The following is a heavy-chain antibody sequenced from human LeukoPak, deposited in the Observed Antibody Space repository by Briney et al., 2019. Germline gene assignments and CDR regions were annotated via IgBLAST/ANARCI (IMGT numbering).Heavy chain of an antibody. D-gene: IGHD3-10*01. CDR1: GFTFNNYW. V-gene: IGHV3-7*04. CDR2: INQGGNKG. J-gene: IGHJ4*02. CDR3: QRAGSFWRSTSFYDS. Sequence: GGSLRLSCGTSGFTFNNYWMAWVRQSPGKGLDWVANINQGGNKGRYADSVKDRFTISRDNSKNSLYLQMNSLRDEETGVYYCQRAGSFWRSTSFYDSWGPGVLVHVSS.